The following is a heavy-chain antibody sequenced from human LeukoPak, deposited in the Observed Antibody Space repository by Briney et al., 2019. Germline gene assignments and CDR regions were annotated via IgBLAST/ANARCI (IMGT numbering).Heavy chain of an antibody. Sequence: GGSLRLSCAASGFTVSSNYMNWVRQAPGKGLEWVSSISSSSSYIYYADSVKGRFTISRDNAKNSLYLQMNSLRAEDTAVYHCARDDQLLNDYYYYGMDVWGQGTTVTVSS. J-gene: IGHJ6*02. CDR1: GFTVSSNY. CDR2: ISSSSSYI. V-gene: IGHV3-21*01. D-gene: IGHD2-2*01. CDR3: ARDDQLLNDYYYYGMDV.